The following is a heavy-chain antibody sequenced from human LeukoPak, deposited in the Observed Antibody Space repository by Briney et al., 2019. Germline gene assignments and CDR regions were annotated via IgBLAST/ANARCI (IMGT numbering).Heavy chain of an antibody. CDR3: AKGNGYSYGRYYFDY. Sequence: PGGSLRFSSSASGFTFSSYAMGWLRQAPGKGLEWVSDITAGGGNTYYADSVKGRFTISRDNSKNTLYLQVNSLRAEDTAVYYCAKGNGYSYGRYYFDYWGQGTLVTVAS. CDR1: GFTFSSYA. CDR2: ITAGGGNT. D-gene: IGHD5-18*01. J-gene: IGHJ4*02. V-gene: IGHV3-23*01.